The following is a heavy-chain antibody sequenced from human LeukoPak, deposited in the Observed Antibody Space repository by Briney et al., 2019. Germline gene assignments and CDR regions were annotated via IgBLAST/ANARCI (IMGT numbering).Heavy chain of an antibody. J-gene: IGHJ4*02. CDR3: ARDRPYTGGWRGFDY. V-gene: IGHV1-69*13. CDR2: IIPMFGIA. Sequence: GAPVKVSCKASGYTFTNYGISWVRQAPGQGLEWMGGIIPMFGIANYAQKFQGRVTITADESTSTAYMELSSLRSEDTAVYYCARDRPYTGGWRGFDYWGQGTLVTVSS. CDR1: GYTFTNYG. D-gene: IGHD6-19*01.